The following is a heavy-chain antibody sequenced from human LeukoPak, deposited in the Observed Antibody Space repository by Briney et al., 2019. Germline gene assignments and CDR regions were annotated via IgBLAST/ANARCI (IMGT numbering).Heavy chain of an antibody. CDR1: GYTFTSYG. D-gene: IGHD3-22*01. CDR3: ARSPSNYYDSSGFHYMDV. V-gene: IGHV1-18*01. CDR2: ISAYNGNT. Sequence: ASVKVSCKASGYTFTSYGISWERQAPGQGLEWMGWISAYNGNTNYAQKLQGRVTMTTDTSTSTAYMELRSLRSDDTAVYYCARSPSNYYDSSGFHYMDVWGKGTTVTVSS. J-gene: IGHJ6*03.